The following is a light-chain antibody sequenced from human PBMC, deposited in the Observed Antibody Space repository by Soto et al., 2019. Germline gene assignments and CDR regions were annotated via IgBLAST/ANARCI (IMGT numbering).Light chain of an antibody. Sequence: QSALTQPASVSGSPGQSITISCTGTSSDVGRFNLVSWYQQHPGKAPKLMISEVTKRPSGVSDRFSGAKSGNTASLTISWLQPEDEADYYCCSYATNYTIFGGGTKLTVL. CDR3: CSYATNYTI. CDR2: EVT. V-gene: IGLV2-23*02. CDR1: SSDVGRFNL. J-gene: IGLJ2*01.